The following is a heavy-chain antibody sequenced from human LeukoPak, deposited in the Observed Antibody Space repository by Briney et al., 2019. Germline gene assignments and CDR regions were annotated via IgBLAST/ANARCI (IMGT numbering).Heavy chain of an antibody. Sequence: GESLKISCKGSGYSFTNYWIGWVRQMPGKGLEWMGIIYPGDSESRYSPSFQGQVTISADKSISTAYLQWSSLKASDTAMYYCARRRDLYSGSYYPFDYWGQGTLVTVSS. CDR3: ARRRDLYSGSYYPFDY. V-gene: IGHV5-51*01. CDR2: IYPGDSES. D-gene: IGHD1-26*01. J-gene: IGHJ4*02. CDR1: GYSFTNYW.